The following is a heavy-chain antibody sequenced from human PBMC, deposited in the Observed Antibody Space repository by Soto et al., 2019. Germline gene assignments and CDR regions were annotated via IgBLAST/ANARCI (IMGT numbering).Heavy chain of an antibody. D-gene: IGHD4-4*01. CDR2: VYDSGET. J-gene: IGHJ4*02. V-gene: IGHV4-34*01. CDR1: GESFSGYY. Sequence: VHLQQWGAGLLRPSETLSLTCTVSGESFSGYYWSWIRQSPEKGLEWIGEVYDSGETKYNPSLKSRVTISEDPSKTQFSLRMSSMTAADTAVYYCARGFSNSITTRFDSWGQGTLVTVSS. CDR3: ARGFSNSITTRFDS.